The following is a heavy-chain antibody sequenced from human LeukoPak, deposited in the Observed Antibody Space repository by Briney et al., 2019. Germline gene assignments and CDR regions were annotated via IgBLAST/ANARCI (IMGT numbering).Heavy chain of an antibody. CDR2: IYHSGST. D-gene: IGHD2-2*01. V-gene: IGHV4-38-2*01. CDR3: ARGNTRDYSMDV. CDR1: GYSISSGYY. J-gene: IGHJ6*04. Sequence: PSETSSLTCAVSGYSISSGYYWGWIRQPPGKGLEWIGNIYHSGSTYYNPTLKRRVTISIDTSKNQFSLRLSSVTAADTAVYYCARGNTRDYSMDVWGKGTTVTVSS.